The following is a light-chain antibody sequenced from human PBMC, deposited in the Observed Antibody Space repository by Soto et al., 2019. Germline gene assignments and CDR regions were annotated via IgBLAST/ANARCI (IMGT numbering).Light chain of an antibody. J-gene: IGKJ1*01. CDR3: QQYDSSPRT. CDR2: GAS. CDR1: QSVSSSY. V-gene: IGKV3-20*01. Sequence: DIVLTQSPGTLSLSPGDRATLSCRASQSVSSSYLAWYQQKPGQAPRLLSYGASSRAADIPDRFSGSGSGTDFTLTINRLEPEDFAVYYCQQYDSSPRTFGQGTKVEIK.